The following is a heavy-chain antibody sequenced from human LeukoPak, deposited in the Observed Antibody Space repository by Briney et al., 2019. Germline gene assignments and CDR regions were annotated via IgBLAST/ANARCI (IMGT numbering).Heavy chain of an antibody. Sequence: GESLKISRKGSGYSFTNDLIGWVRQMPGKGLEWMRVVYPSDSRTKYSPSFEGQVTMTVDKSMSTAFLQWSSLKASDTAVYYCARLKYFDPTHYFDYWGQGTLVTVSS. D-gene: IGHD3-9*01. V-gene: IGHV5-51*01. CDR3: ARLKYFDPTHYFDY. J-gene: IGHJ4*02. CDR1: GYSFTNDL. CDR2: VYPSDSRT.